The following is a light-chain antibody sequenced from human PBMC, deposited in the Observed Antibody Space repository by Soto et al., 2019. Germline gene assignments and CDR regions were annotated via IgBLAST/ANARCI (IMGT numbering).Light chain of an antibody. V-gene: IGLV2-11*01. CDR3: CSHSASYTFV. CDR1: SSGVGGYNC. J-gene: IGLJ1*01. CDR2: DVT. Sequence: QSALTQPRSVSGSPGQSVTISCTGTSSGVGGYNCVSWYQQHPGKAPQLIIYDVTQRPSGVPDRFSGSKSGNTASLSISGLQAEDEADYYCCSHSASYTFVFGTGTKAPS.